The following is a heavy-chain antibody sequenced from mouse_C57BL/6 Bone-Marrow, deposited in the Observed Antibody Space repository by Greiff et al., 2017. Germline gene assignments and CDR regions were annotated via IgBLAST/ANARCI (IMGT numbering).Heavy chain of an antibody. CDR2: INPKNGGT. V-gene: IGHV1-26*01. J-gene: IGHJ2*01. CDR1: GYTFTDYY. D-gene: IGHD2-3*01. CDR3: ARVYDGYYVENYFDY. Sequence: VQLQQSGPELVKPGASVKISCKASGYTFTDYYMNWVKQSPGKSLEWIGDINPKNGGTSYNQKFKGKATLTVDKSSSTASMELRSLTSEDSAVYYCARVYDGYYVENYFDYWGQGTTLTVSS.